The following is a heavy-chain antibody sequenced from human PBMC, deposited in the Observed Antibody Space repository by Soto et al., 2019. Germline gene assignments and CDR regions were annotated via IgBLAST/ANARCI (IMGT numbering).Heavy chain of an antibody. Sequence: SETLSLTCAVSGYSISSGYYWGWIRQPPGKGLEWIGSIYHSGSTYYNPSLKSRVTISVDTSKNQFSLKLSSVTAADTAVYYCARADYDFWSGYSNWFDPWGQGTLVTVSS. D-gene: IGHD3-3*01. V-gene: IGHV4-38-2*01. CDR1: GYSISSGYY. CDR2: IYHSGST. J-gene: IGHJ5*02. CDR3: ARADYDFWSGYSNWFDP.